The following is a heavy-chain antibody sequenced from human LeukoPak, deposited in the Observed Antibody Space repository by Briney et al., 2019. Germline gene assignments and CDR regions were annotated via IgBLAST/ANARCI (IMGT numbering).Heavy chain of an antibody. CDR1: GGSISSGDYY. CDR3: ARTAAHHTNWFDP. CDR2: IYYSGST. Sequence: PSQTLSLTCTVSGGSISSGDYYWSWIRQPPGKGLEWIGYIYYSGSTYYNPSLKGRVTISVDTSKNQFSLKLSSVTAADTAVYYCARTAAHHTNWFDPWGQGTLVTVSS. D-gene: IGHD2-2*01. V-gene: IGHV4-30-4*01. J-gene: IGHJ5*02.